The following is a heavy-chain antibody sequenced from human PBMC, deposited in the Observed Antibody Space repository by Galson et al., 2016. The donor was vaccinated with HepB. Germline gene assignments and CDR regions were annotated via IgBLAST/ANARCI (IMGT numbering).Heavy chain of an antibody. CDR3: ARLAWAVILTPYSVMAV. Sequence: ETLSLTCTVSGGSISSSSDAYYWGWIRQPPGKGLEWIGSIYYSGSTYYKSSLKSRGTISLDTSKQHFSLKLNSVTAADTAVYDFARLAWAVILTPYSVMAVWGQGTTVTVSS. D-gene: IGHD3-16*02. CDR1: GGSISSSSDAYY. J-gene: IGHJ6*02. CDR2: IYYSGST. V-gene: IGHV4-39*01.